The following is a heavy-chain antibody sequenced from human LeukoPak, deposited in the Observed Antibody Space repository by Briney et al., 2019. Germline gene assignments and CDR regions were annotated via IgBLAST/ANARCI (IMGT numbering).Heavy chain of an antibody. V-gene: IGHV3-30*02. D-gene: IGHD3-10*01. Sequence: PGGSLRLSCAASGFTFSSYGMHWVRQAPGKGLEWVAFIRYDGSNKYYADSVKGRFTISRDNSKNTLYLQMNSLRAEDTAVYYCAKEGWFGELYGYYYMDVWGKGTTVTVSS. CDR1: GFTFSSYG. CDR3: AKEGWFGELYGYYYMDV. CDR2: IRYDGSNK. J-gene: IGHJ6*03.